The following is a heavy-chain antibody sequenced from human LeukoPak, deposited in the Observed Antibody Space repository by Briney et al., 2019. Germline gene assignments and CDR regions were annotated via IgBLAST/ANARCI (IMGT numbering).Heavy chain of an antibody. J-gene: IGHJ4*02. CDR2: IYYSGST. Sequence: PSETLSLTCTVSGGSISSYYWSWIRQPPGKGLEWIEYIYYSGSTNYNPSLKSRVTISVDTSKNQFSLKLSSVTAADTAVYYCARLSTFLYYFDYWGQGTLVTVSS. V-gene: IGHV4-59*08. CDR3: ARLSTFLYYFDY. CDR1: GGSISSYY. D-gene: IGHD2/OR15-2a*01.